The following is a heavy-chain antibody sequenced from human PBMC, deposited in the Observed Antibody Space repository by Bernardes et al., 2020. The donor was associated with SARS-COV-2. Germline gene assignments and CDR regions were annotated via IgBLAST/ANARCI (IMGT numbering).Heavy chain of an antibody. CDR2: ISGSGGST. J-gene: IGHJ5*02. CDR3: AKGGYDFWSGQIMSPFDP. CDR1: GFTFSSYA. V-gene: IGHV3-23*01. D-gene: IGHD3-3*01. Sequence: GGSLRLSCAASGFTFSSYAMSWVRQAPGKGLEWVSAISGSGGSTYYADSVKGRFTISRDNSKNTLYLQMNSLRAEDTAVYYCAKGGYDFWSGQIMSPFDPWGQGTLVTVSS.